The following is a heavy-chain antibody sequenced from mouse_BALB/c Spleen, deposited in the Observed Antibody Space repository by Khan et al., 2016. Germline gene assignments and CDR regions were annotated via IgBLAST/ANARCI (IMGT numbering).Heavy chain of an antibody. V-gene: IGHV14-3*02. Sequence: VQLKQSGAELVKPGASVKLSCTASGFNIKDTYMHWVKQRPEQGLEWIGRIDPANGNTKYDPKFQGKATITADTSSNTAYLQLSSLTSEDTAVYYCATYYRYDRDVWGAGTTVTVSS. CDR1: GFNIKDTY. D-gene: IGHD2-14*01. J-gene: IGHJ1*01. CDR2: IDPANGNT. CDR3: ATYYRYDRDV.